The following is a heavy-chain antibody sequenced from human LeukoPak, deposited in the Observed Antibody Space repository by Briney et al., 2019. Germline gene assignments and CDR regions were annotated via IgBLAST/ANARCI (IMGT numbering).Heavy chain of an antibody. D-gene: IGHD3-10*01. V-gene: IGHV5-10-1*01. CDR2: SDPSDEYT. CDR3: ARHYYTATGY. J-gene: IGHJ4*02. Sequence: GAAPEISWQCAGSIFTSYWIWGGRQLPGEGEERRGRSDPSDEYTSYTPSFQGHVTISVDTSISTAYLQWSSLKASDTAMYYCARHYYTATGYWGQGTLVTVSS. CDR1: GSIFTSYW.